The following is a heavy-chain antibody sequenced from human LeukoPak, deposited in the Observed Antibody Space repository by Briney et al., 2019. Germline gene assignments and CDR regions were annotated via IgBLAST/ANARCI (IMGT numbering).Heavy chain of an antibody. CDR2: IDYSGST. CDR1: GGSISSYY. D-gene: IGHD3-3*01. CDR3: ARLGVPYAFDI. Sequence: SETLSLTCTVSGGSISSYYWIWIRQPPGKGLEWIGYIDYSGSTNYNPSLKSRVTISVDTSKSQFSLKLSSVTAADTAVYYCARLGVPYAFDIWGQGTMVTVSS. V-gene: IGHV4-59*08. J-gene: IGHJ3*02.